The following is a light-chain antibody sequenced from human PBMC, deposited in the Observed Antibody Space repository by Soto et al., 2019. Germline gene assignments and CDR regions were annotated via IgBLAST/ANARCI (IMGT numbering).Light chain of an antibody. Sequence: DIQMTQAPSSPSASVGDRVTMTCRASQSISSYLNWYQQKPGKAPKLLIYGASTLQSGVPSRFSGSGSGTDFTLTIASLQPEDFSTYYCQQSNSTPPWTFGQGTMVEIK. CDR2: GAS. J-gene: IGKJ1*01. CDR1: QSISSY. CDR3: QQSNSTPPWT. V-gene: IGKV1-39*01.